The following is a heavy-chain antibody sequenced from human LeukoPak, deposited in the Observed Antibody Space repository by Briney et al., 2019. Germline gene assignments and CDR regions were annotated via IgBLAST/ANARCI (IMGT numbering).Heavy chain of an antibody. V-gene: IGHV1-18*01. Sequence: ASVKVSCKASGYTFTTYGISWVRQAPGQGLDWMGWISAYNGNTNYAQKLQGRVTMTTDTSTSTAYMELRSLRSDDPAVYYCARDLVPRENDAFDIWGQGTMVTVSS. CDR2: ISAYNGNT. CDR3: ARDLVPRENDAFDI. J-gene: IGHJ3*02. CDR1: GYTFTTYG. D-gene: IGHD2-8*02.